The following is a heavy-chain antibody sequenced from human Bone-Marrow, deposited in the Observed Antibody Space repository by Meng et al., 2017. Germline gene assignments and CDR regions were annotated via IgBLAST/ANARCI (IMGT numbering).Heavy chain of an antibody. V-gene: IGHV1-69*13. Sequence: SVKVSCKASGGTFSSYAISWVRQAPGQGLEWMGGIIPIFGTANYAQKFQGRVTITADESTSTAYMELSSLRSEDTAVYYCARMGGVSIAAAGTGIFDYWGQGTLVTVSS. CDR3: ARMGGVSIAAAGTGIFDY. CDR1: GGTFSSYA. D-gene: IGHD6-13*01. J-gene: IGHJ4*02. CDR2: IIPIFGTA.